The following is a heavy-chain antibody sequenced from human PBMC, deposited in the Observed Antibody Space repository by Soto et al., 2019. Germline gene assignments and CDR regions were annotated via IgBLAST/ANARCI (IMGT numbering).Heavy chain of an antibody. CDR1: GGSISSSSYY. J-gene: IGHJ6*02. Sequence: PSETLSLTCTVSGGSISSSSYYWGWIRQPPGKGLEWIGSIYYSGSTYYNPSLKSRVTISVDTSKNQFSLKLSSVTAADTAVYYCARTGTGYYYYYYGMDVWGQGTTVTVSS. CDR2: IYYSGST. CDR3: ARTGTGYYYYYYGMDV. D-gene: IGHD1-1*01. V-gene: IGHV4-39*01.